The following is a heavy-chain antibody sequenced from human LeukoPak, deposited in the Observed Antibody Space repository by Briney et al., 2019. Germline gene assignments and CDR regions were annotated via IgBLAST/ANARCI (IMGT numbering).Heavy chain of an antibody. Sequence: SETLSLTCAVYGGSFSGYYWSWIRQPPGKGLEWIGEINHSGSTYYNPSLKSRVTISVDTSKNQFSLKLSSVTAADTAVYYCVSGSSGWLYFQHWGQGTLVTVSS. V-gene: IGHV4-34*09. J-gene: IGHJ1*01. D-gene: IGHD6-19*01. CDR2: INHSGST. CDR3: VSGSSGWLYFQH. CDR1: GGSFSGYY.